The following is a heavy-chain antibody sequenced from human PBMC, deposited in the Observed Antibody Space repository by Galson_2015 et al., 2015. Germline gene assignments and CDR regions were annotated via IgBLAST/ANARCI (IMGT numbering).Heavy chain of an antibody. D-gene: IGHD2-15*01. CDR1: GGSISSYY. Sequence: LSLTCTVSGGSISSYYWSWIRQPPGKGLEWIGYIYYSGSTNYNPSLKSRVTISVDTSKNQFSLKLSSVTAADTAVYYCAREVDLYGMDVWGQGTTVTVSS. J-gene: IGHJ6*02. CDR3: AREVDLYGMDV. V-gene: IGHV4-59*01. CDR2: IYYSGST.